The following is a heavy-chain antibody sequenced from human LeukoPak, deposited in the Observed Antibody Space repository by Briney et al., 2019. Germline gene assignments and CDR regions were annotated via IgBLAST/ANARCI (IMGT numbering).Heavy chain of an antibody. J-gene: IGHJ4*02. D-gene: IGHD3-9*01. CDR1: GFTFNTFN. CDR2: INSGGDYK. Sequence: GGSLRLSCASSGFTFNTFNINWFRQAPGKGLEWVSSINSGGDYKYYADSVKGRFTTSRDNAKNSLSLQLNTLRVEDTAIYYCARGHYDVLASSYKWTPDYWGQGTLVTVSS. V-gene: IGHV3-21*01. CDR3: ARGHYDVLASSYKWTPDY.